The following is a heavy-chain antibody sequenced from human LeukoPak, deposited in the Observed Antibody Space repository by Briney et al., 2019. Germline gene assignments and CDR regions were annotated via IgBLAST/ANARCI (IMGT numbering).Heavy chain of an antibody. CDR1: GFTFSSYA. V-gene: IGHV3-23*01. D-gene: IGHD3-9*01. J-gene: IGHJ4*02. Sequence: GGSLRLSCAASGFTFSSYAMSWVRQAPGKGLEWVSAISGSGGSTYYADSVKGRLTISRDNSKNTLYLQMNSLRAEDTAVYYCAKRDILTGYYSFDYWGQGTLVTVSS. CDR2: ISGSGGST. CDR3: AKRDILTGYYSFDY.